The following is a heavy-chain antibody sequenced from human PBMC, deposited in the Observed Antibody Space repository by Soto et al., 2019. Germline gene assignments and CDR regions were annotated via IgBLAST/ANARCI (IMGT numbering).Heavy chain of an antibody. CDR1: GFTFSTYW. V-gene: IGHV3-7*01. CDR3: PRAPKDSGRFYYFEH. J-gene: IGHJ4*02. CDR2: INQDGSEK. D-gene: IGHD1-26*01. Sequence: PGGSLILSCAASGFTFSTYWMSWVRQATGKGLEWVANINQDGSEKDYVDSVKGRFTISRDNAKNSLNLQMNTLRAEDTAVYYCPRAPKDSGRFYYFEHWGQGTLVTVSS.